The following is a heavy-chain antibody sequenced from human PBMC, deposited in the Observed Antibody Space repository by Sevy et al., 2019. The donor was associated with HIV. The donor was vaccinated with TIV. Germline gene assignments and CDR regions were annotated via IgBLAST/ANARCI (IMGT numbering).Heavy chain of an antibody. Sequence: GGSLRLSCAASGFTFSSAWMSWVRQAPGKGLEWVGRIKSEIDGGAVDYAAPVTGSFSISRADSKNTVYQQMKSLKTEDTAVYYCITAPEYRGYDEEVINYYYYGMDVWGQGTTVTVSS. CDR1: GFTFSSAW. CDR2: IKSEIDGGAV. J-gene: IGHJ6*02. V-gene: IGHV3-15*01. D-gene: IGHD5-12*01. CDR3: ITAPEYRGYDEEVINYYYYGMDV.